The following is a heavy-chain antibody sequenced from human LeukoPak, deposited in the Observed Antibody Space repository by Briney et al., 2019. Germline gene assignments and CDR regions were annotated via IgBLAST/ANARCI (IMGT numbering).Heavy chain of an antibody. CDR3: ARRGSTWNFDY. Sequence: GESLKISCKGSGFSFTSYWIGRVRQMPGKGLEWMGIIYPGDSDTRYSPYFQGQVTISADKSISTAYLQWSSLKASDTAMYYCARRGSTWNFDYWGQGTLVTVSS. V-gene: IGHV5-51*01. J-gene: IGHJ4*02. CDR2: IYPGDSDT. D-gene: IGHD3-16*01. CDR1: GFSFTSYW.